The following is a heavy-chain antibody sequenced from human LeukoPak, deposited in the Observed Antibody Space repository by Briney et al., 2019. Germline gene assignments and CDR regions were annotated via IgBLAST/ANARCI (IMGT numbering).Heavy chain of an antibody. Sequence: GGSLRLSCAASGFTFSSYAMHWVRQAPGKGLEWVTFIQYDGSKKYYADSVKGRFTTSRDNSKNTLYLEMNSLRAEDTAVYYCAKDIGSYYDYWGQGILVTVSS. CDR1: GFTFSSYA. V-gene: IGHV3-30*02. J-gene: IGHJ4*02. CDR3: AKDIGSYYDY. CDR2: IQYDGSKK. D-gene: IGHD3-10*01.